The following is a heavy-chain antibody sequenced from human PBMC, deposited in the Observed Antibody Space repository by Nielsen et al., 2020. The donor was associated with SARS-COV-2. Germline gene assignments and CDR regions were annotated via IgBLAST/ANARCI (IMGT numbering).Heavy chain of an antibody. Sequence: ASVKVSCKASGYTFTGYYMHWVRQAPGQGLEWMGWINPNSGGTNYAQKFQGWVTMTRDTSISTAYMELSRLRSDDTAVYYCARIGRGTVVIRPNWGQGTLVTVSS. CDR2: INPNSGGT. D-gene: IGHD4-23*01. CDR3: ARIGRGTVVIRPN. V-gene: IGHV1-2*04. CDR1: GYTFTGYY. J-gene: IGHJ4*02.